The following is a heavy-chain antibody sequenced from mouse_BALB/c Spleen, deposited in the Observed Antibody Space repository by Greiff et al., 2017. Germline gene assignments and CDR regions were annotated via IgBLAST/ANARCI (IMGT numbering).Heavy chain of an antibody. CDR3: ARGGGNYAAY. CDR1: GYSITSGYY. V-gene: IGHV3-6*02. CDR2: ISYDGSN. J-gene: IGHJ3*01. D-gene: IGHD2-1*01. Sequence: ESGPGLVKPSQSLSLTCSVTGYSITSGYYWNWIRQFPGNKLEWMGYISYDGSNNYNPSLKNRISITRDTSKNQFFLKLNSVTTEDTATYYCARGGGNYAAYWGQGTLVTVSA.